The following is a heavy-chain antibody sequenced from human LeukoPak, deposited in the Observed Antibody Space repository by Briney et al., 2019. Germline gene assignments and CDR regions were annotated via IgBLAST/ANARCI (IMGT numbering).Heavy chain of an antibody. V-gene: IGHV3-30*02. J-gene: IGHJ4*02. CDR1: GFTFSSSA. CDR3: ARNIVGATTVDY. D-gene: IGHD1-26*01. CDR2: IGHEGSNK. Sequence: GGSLRLSCAASGFTFSSSAMHWVRQAPGKGLAWVAFIGHEGSNKYYADSVKGRFTISRDDSKNTLYLQMNSLRAEDTAVYYCARNIVGATTVDYWGQGTLVTVSS.